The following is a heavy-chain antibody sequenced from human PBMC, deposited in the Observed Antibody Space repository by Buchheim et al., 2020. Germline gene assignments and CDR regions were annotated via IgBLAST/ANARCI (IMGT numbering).Heavy chain of an antibody. D-gene: IGHD3-16*02. CDR2: ISDSGGST. V-gene: IGHV3-23*01. J-gene: IGHJ4*02. Sequence: EVQLLESGGGLVQPGGSLRLSCEVSGFTFSSYAMSWVRQAPGKGLEWVSGISDSGGSTYYADSVKGRFPISRDNSKNTLYLQMNSLRAEDTAVYYCAKDWDVFTFGGVIALDFWGQGTL. CDR3: AKDWDVFTFGGVIALDF. CDR1: GFTFSSYA.